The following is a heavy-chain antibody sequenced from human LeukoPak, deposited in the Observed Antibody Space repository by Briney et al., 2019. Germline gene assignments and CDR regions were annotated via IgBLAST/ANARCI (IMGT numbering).Heavy chain of an antibody. CDR1: GGSFSGYY. V-gene: IGHV4-34*01. D-gene: IGHD3-10*01. J-gene: IGHJ4*02. CDR3: ARDLRRRGFDY. Sequence: PSETLSLTCAVYGGSFSGYYWSWIRQPPGKGLEWIGEINHSGSTNYNPSLKSRVTISVDTSKNQFSLKLSSVTAADTAVYYCARDLRRRGFDYWGQGTLVTVSS. CDR2: INHSGST.